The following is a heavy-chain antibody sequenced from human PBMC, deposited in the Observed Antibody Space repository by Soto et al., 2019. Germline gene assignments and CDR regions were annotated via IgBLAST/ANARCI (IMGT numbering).Heavy chain of an antibody. CDR1: EFTFYTYA. CDR2: ITDTGVST. CDR3: AKDTPVVMFLFDS. D-gene: IGHD2-21*01. Sequence: LRLSCTASEFTFYTYAMTWVRQAPGKGLEWVSSITDTGVSTYYADSVKGRFTISRDNSRNTLYLQMNSLRTDDTAVYYCAKDTPVVMFLFDSWGRGTLVTVSS. V-gene: IGHV3-23*01. J-gene: IGHJ4*02.